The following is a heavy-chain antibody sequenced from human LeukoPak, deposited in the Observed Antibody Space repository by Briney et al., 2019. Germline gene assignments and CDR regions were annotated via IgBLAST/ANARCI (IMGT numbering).Heavy chain of an antibody. CDR2: ISGSGGST. CDR3: ARDHSYYYDSSGYLD. V-gene: IGHV3-23*01. Sequence: GGSLRLSCAAAGFSFSSYAMSWVRQAPGKGLEWVSAISGSGGSTYYADSVKGRFTISRDNAKNSLYLQMNSLRAEDTAVYYCARDHSYYYDSSGYLDWGQGTLVTVSS. CDR1: GFSFSSYA. J-gene: IGHJ1*01. D-gene: IGHD3-22*01.